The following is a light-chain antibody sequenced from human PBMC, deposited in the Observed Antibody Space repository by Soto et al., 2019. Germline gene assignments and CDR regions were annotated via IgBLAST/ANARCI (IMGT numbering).Light chain of an antibody. CDR3: CSYAGSSTLYV. Sequence: QSLLTQPSSVSGSPGQSITISCPGTSSDVGSYNLVSWYQQHPGKAPKLMIYEVSKRPSGVSNRFSGSKSGNTASLTISGLQAEDEADYYCCSYAGSSTLYVFGTGTKVTVL. V-gene: IGLV2-23*02. J-gene: IGLJ1*01. CDR1: SSDVGSYNL. CDR2: EVS.